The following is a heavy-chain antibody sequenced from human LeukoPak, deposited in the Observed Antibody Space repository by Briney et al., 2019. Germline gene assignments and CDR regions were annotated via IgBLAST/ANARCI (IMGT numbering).Heavy chain of an antibody. V-gene: IGHV3-21*01. Sequence: GGSLRLSCAASGFTFSSYSMNWVRQAPGKGLEWVSSISSSSSYIYYADSVKGRFTISRDNAKNSLYLQMNSLRAGDTAVYYCAKDRVQLWLDYWGQGTLVTVSS. D-gene: IGHD5-18*01. CDR1: GFTFSSYS. J-gene: IGHJ4*02. CDR3: AKDRVQLWLDY. CDR2: ISSSSSYI.